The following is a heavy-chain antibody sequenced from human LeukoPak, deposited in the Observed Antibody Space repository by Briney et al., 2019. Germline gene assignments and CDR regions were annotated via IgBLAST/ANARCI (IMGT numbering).Heavy chain of an antibody. Sequence: AGASLRLSCAASGFTFSSYSMNWGSQAPGKGLEWVSSISSSSSYIYYADSVKGRFTISRDNAKNSLYLQMNSLRAEDTAVYYCARTYYGSGSSKQFDYWGQGTLVTVSS. CDR3: ARTYYGSGSSKQFDY. D-gene: IGHD3-10*01. CDR2: ISSSSSYI. V-gene: IGHV3-21*01. J-gene: IGHJ4*02. CDR1: GFTFSSYS.